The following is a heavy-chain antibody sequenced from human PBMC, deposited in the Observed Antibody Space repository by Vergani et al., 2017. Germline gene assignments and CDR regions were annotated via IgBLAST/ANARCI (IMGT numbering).Heavy chain of an antibody. Sequence: QVQLVQSGAEVKKPGASVKVPCKVSGYILTELSMHWVLQAPGKGLEWLGGFDPEDGETIYAPKCQGRVTMTEDTSTDTAYMELSSLRAEDTAVYYCATDAVGAYYFDYGGQGTLVTVSP. D-gene: IGHD1-26*01. V-gene: IGHV1-24*01. CDR2: FDPEDGET. J-gene: IGHJ4*02. CDR1: GYILTELS. CDR3: ATDAVGAYYFDY.